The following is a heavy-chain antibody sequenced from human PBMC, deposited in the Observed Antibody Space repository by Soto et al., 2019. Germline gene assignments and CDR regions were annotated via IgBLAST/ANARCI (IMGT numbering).Heavy chain of an antibody. D-gene: IGHD6-6*01. V-gene: IGHV4-4*02. CDR2: IYQSGST. Sequence: QVHLQGSGPGLVKPSGTLSLTCTVSGGSISSRNWWSWLRQSPTKGLEWIGEIYQSGSTNYNPSLESRVTISVDKSKNQFSLELTSLTAADTAVYYCAKDRLWGSSDRGAPDDFEVWGQGTMVTVS. J-gene: IGHJ3*01. CDR3: AKDRLWGSSDRGAPDDFEV. CDR1: GGSISSRNW.